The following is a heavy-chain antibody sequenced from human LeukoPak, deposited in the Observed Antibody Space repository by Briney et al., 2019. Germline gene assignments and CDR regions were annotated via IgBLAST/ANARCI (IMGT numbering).Heavy chain of an antibody. CDR1: GFTFSSYG. CDR3: ARAPMVRGVWPVGFDY. D-gene: IGHD3-10*01. V-gene: IGHV3-33*01. Sequence: GGSLRLSCAASGFTFSSYGMHWVRQAPGKGLEWVAVIWYDGSNKYYADSVKGRFTISRDNSKNTLYLQMNSLRAEDTAVYYCARAPMVRGVWPVGFDYWGQGTLVTVSS. CDR2: IWYDGSNK. J-gene: IGHJ4*02.